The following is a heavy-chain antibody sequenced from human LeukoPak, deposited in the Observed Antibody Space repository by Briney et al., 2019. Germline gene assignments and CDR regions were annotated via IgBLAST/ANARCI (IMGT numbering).Heavy chain of an antibody. D-gene: IGHD2-15*01. CDR3: APPLVDGTTVHY. Sequence: PGGSLRLSCAASGFTFSSYAMSWVRQAPGKGLEWVSTISGSGGTTYYADSVKGQFTISRDNAKNTLYLQMNSLRAEDTAVYYCAPPLVDGTTVHYWGQGTLVTVSS. CDR2: ISGSGGTT. CDR1: GFTFSSYA. J-gene: IGHJ4*02. V-gene: IGHV3-23*01.